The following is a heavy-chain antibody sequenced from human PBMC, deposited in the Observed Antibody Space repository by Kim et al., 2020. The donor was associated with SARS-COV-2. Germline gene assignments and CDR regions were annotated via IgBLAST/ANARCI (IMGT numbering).Heavy chain of an antibody. D-gene: IGHD6-13*01. CDR3: AKNRRGRAAAAGSSDY. J-gene: IGHJ4*02. Sequence: SVKGRFTISRDNSKNTLYLQMNSLRAEDTAVYYCAKNRRGRAAAAGSSDYWGQGTLVTVSS. V-gene: IGHV3-30*02.